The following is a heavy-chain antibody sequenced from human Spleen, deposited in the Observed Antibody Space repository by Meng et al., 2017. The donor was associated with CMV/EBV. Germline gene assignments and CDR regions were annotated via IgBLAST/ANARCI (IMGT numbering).Heavy chain of an antibody. CDR3: AKDRGYSYGYSGMDV. CDR2: IRYDGSNK. V-gene: IGHV3-30*02. Sequence: GESLKISCAASGFTFRSYEMNWVRQAPGKGLEWVAFIRYDGSNKYYADSVKGRFTISRDNSKNTLYLQMNSLRAEDTAVYYCAKDRGYSYGYSGMDVWGQGTTVTVSS. D-gene: IGHD5-18*01. CDR1: GFTFRSYE. J-gene: IGHJ6*02.